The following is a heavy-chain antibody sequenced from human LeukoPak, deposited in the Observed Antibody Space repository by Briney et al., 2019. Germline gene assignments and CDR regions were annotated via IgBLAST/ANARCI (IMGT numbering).Heavy chain of an antibody. CDR3: SKHSDRYCSGANCYVDYFYGLDV. CDR2: IRSRANSYVT. V-gene: IGHV3-73*01. J-gene: IGHJ6*02. D-gene: IGHD2-15*01. Sequence: GRSLKLFCAAWGFSFTGSAMQWVRQASGRALEWVGRIRSRANSYVTAYAESAKGRFTIYSDDSMNTAFLQMNSLKTQDLDVYYCSKHSDRYCSGANCYVDYFYGLDVWGQGTTVTVSS. CDR1: GFSFTGSA.